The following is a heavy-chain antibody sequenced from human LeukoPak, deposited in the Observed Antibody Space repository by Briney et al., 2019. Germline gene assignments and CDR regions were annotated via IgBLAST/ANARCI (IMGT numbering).Heavy chain of an antibody. CDR3: ARGSDYDSSGYYLEDY. CDR2: ISGSGGST. V-gene: IGHV3-23*01. Sequence: PGGSLRLSCAASGFTFSSYAMSWVRQAPGKGLEWVSTISGSGGSTYYADSVKGRFTISRHNSKNTLYLQMNSLRAEDTAVYYCARGSDYDSSGYYLEDYWGQGTLVTVSS. J-gene: IGHJ4*02. CDR1: GFTFSSYA. D-gene: IGHD3-22*01.